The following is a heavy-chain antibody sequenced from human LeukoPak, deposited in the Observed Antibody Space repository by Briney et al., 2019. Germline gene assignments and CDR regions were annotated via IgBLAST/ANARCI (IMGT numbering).Heavy chain of an antibody. V-gene: IGHV4-4*09. J-gene: IGHJ4*02. CDR3: ARRGQSYGSGSYYNWFDY. CDR2: IYTSGST. D-gene: IGHD3-10*01. CDR1: GGSISSYY. Sequence: PSETLSLTCTVSGGSISSYYWSWIRQPPGRGLEWIGYIYTSGSTNYNPYLKSRVTISVDTSKNQFSLKLSSVTAADTAVYYCARRGQSYGSGSYYNWFDYWGQGTLVTVSS.